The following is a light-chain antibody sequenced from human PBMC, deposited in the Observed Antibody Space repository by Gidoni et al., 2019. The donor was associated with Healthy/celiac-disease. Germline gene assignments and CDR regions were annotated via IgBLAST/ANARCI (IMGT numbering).Light chain of an antibody. CDR3: QQYNSYSRT. CDR2: KAS. Sequence: DIQMTQSPSTLSASVGDRVTITCRASQSISSWLAWYQQKPGKAPKLLIYKASSLESGVPSRFSGSGSGTEFTPTISRLQPDDFATYYCQQYNSYSRTFGQGTKVESK. V-gene: IGKV1-5*03. J-gene: IGKJ1*01. CDR1: QSISSW.